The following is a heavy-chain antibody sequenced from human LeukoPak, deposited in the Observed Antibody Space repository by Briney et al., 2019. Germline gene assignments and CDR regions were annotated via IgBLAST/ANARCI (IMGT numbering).Heavy chain of an antibody. V-gene: IGHV5-51*01. D-gene: IGHD5-24*01. J-gene: IGHJ3*02. CDR2: IYPGDSDT. Sequence: GESLKISCKGSGYTFPTYWIGWVRQMPGKGLEWMGIIYPGDSDTRYSPSFQGQVTISADKSISSAYLQWSSLKASDTARYYCARHRREGYSGAFDIWGQGTMVTVSS. CDR1: GYTFPTYW. CDR3: ARHRREGYSGAFDI.